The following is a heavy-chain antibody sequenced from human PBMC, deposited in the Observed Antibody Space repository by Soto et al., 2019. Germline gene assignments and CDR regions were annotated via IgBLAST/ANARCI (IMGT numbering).Heavy chain of an antibody. D-gene: IGHD3-22*01. V-gene: IGHV4-59*08. CDR2: FYYSGST. Sequence: PSETLSLTCXVSGGSISSYYWSWIRQPPGKRLEWIGYFYYSGSTNYNPSLKSRVTISVDTSKNQFSLKLSSVTAADTAVYYCARSLYYYDSSGRFDYWGQGTLVTVSS. J-gene: IGHJ4*02. CDR3: ARSLYYYDSSGRFDY. CDR1: GGSISSYY.